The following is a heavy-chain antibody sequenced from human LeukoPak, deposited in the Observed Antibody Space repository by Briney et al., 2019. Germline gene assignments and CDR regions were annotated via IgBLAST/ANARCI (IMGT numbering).Heavy chain of an antibody. Sequence: PSETLSLTCTVSGGSISSYYWSWIRQPAGKGLEWIGRIYTSGSTNYNPSLKSRVTMSVDTSKNQFSLKLSSVTAADTAVYYCAKIRLGELYDGLDVWGQGTTVTVSS. CDR1: GGSISSYY. CDR2: IYTSGST. CDR3: AKIRLGELYDGLDV. J-gene: IGHJ6*02. V-gene: IGHV4-4*07. D-gene: IGHD3-16*01.